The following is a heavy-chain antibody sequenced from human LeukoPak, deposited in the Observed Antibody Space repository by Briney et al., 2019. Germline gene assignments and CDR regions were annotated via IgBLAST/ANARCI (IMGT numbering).Heavy chain of an antibody. V-gene: IGHV4-59*01. CDR3: ARGIYYDSSGYLSYYYYGMDV. CDR1: GGSISSYY. D-gene: IGHD3-22*01. Sequence: SETLSLTCTVSGGSISSYYWSWIRQPPGEGLEWIGYIYYSGSTNYNPSLKSRVTISVDTSKNQFSLKLSSVTAADTAVYYCARGIYYDSSGYLSYYYYGMDVWGQGTTVTVSS. J-gene: IGHJ6*02. CDR2: IYYSGST.